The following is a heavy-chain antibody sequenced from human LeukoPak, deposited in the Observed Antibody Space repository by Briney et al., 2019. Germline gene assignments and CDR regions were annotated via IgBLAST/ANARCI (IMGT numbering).Heavy chain of an antibody. Sequence: ASVKVSCKASGYTFTSYYMHWVRQAPGQGLEWMGVINPSGGSTGYAQKFQGRVTMTRDTSTSTVYMELSSVRSEDTAAYYCARSARDCSVGSCYSDYWGQGTLVTVSS. J-gene: IGHJ4*02. CDR3: ARSARDCSVGSCYSDY. CDR1: GYTFTSYY. CDR2: INPSGGST. D-gene: IGHD2-15*01. V-gene: IGHV1-46*01.